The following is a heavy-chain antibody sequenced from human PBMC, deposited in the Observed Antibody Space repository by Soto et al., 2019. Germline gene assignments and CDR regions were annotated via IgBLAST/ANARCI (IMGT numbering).Heavy chain of an antibody. J-gene: IGHJ4*02. Sequence: QVQLQQWGAGLLKTSETLSLTCAVYGGTLNGYYWRWIRQPPGKGLEWIGEIDQSRGTNYNPSLKSRGSISLDTSTNHFSLKLRSVAAADSAVYYCAGGTLTATTATHCWGQGSLVTVSS. CDR2: IDQSRGT. D-gene: IGHD1-1*01. CDR1: GGTLNGYY. CDR3: AGGTLTATTATHC. V-gene: IGHV4-34*01.